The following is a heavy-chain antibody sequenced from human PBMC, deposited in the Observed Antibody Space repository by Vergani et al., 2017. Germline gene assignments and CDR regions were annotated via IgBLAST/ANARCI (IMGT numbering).Heavy chain of an antibody. D-gene: IGHD2-15*01. CDR1: GGSLSSSSYY. J-gene: IGHJ4*02. V-gene: IGHV4-39*07. CDR3: AREACSGGSCYSGVVDY. Sequence: QLQLQESGPGLVKPSETLSLTCTVSGGSLSSSSYYWGWIRQPPGKGLEWIGSIYYSGSTYYNPSLKSRVTISVDTSKNQFSRKLSSVTAADTAVYYCAREACSGGSCYSGVVDYWGQGTLVTVSS. CDR2: IYYSGST.